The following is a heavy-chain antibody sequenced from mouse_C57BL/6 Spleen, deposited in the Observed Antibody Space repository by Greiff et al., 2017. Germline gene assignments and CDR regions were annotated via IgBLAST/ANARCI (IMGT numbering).Heavy chain of an antibody. CDR1: GFSLTSYG. J-gene: IGHJ2*01. Sequence: VKLMESGPGLVQPSQSLSITCTVSGFSLTSYGVHWVRQSPGKGLEWLGVIWSGGSTDYNAAFISRLSISKDNYNSQVFFKMNSLQADDTAIYYCARGDYYGSSYFDYWGQGTTLTVSS. V-gene: IGHV2-2*01. CDR2: IWSGGST. CDR3: ARGDYYGSSYFDY. D-gene: IGHD1-1*01.